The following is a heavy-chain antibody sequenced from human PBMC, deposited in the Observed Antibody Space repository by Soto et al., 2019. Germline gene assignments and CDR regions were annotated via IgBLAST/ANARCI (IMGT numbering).Heavy chain of an antibody. CDR3: ASTSYFDNSGSDD. D-gene: IGHD3-22*01. V-gene: IGHV4-30-4*01. J-gene: IGHJ4*02. Sequence: SETLSLTCTVSGVSISNDNYYWSWIRQPPGKGLEWIGYIYFSGSTHYNPSLESRLIISIDMSKNQFSLKLNSVTSADTAVYYCASTSYFDNSGSDDWGQGTLVTVSS. CDR1: GVSISNDNYY. CDR2: IYFSGST.